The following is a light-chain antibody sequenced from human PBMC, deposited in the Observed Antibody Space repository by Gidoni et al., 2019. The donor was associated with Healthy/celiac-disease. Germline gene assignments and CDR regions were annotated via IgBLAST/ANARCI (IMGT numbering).Light chain of an antibody. CDR1: QSLLHSNGYNY. CDR2: LGS. Sequence: DIVMTQSPLSLPVTPGEPASISCRSSQSLLHSNGYNYLDWYLQKPGQSPQLLLYLGSNGASGVPDRFSGSGSGTDFTLKISRVEAEDVGVYYCMQALQTPLTFGGGTKVEIK. CDR3: MQALQTPLT. J-gene: IGKJ4*01. V-gene: IGKV2-28*01.